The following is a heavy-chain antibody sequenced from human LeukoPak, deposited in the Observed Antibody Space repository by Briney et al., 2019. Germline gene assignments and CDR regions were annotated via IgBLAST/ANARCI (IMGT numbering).Heavy chain of an antibody. CDR2: INPNSGGT. CDR1: GYTFTGYY. CDR3: ARDRLYYYDY. J-gene: IGHJ4*02. Sequence: ASVKVSFKASGYTFTGYYIHWVRQAPGQGLEWMGWINPNSGGTNYAQKFQGRVTMTRDTSISTAYMELSRLRSDDTAVYYCARDRLYYYDYWGQGTLVTVSS. V-gene: IGHV1-2*02. D-gene: IGHD6-25*01.